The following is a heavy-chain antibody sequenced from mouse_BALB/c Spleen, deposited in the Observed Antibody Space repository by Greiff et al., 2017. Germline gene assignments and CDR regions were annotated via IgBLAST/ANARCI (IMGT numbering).Heavy chain of an antibody. J-gene: IGHJ4*01. D-gene: IGHD1-1*01. CDR3: ARNPLYYYGSRGVPMEY. CDR2: IWSGGST. V-gene: IGHV2-2*02. Sequence: QVPLQQSGPGLVQPSQSLSITCTVSGFSLTSYGVHWVRQSPGKGLEWLGVIWSGGSTDYNAAFISRLSISKDNSKSQVFFKMNSLQANDTAIYYCARNPLYYYGSRGVPMEYWGQGTSATVSS. CDR1: GFSLTSYG.